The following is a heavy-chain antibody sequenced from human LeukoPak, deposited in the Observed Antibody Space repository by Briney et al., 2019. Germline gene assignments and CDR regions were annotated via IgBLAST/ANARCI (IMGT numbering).Heavy chain of an antibody. CDR3: ARVARNMVRGVINRYYFDY. J-gene: IGHJ4*02. CDR2: IYYTGNT. CDR1: GGSISNYY. Sequence: SETLSLTCTVSGGSISNYYWNWLRQPPGKGLEWIGYIYYTGNTNYNPSLKSRVTISLDTPKNQFSLKLSSVTAADTAVYYCARVARNMVRGVINRYYFDYWGQGTLVTVSS. V-gene: IGHV4-59*12. D-gene: IGHD3-10*01.